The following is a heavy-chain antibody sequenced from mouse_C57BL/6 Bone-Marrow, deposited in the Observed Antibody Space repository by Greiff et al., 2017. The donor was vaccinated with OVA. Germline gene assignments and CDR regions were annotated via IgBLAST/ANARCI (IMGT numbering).Heavy chain of an antibody. J-gene: IGHJ3*01. CDR3: ARGGRWLLWFAY. Sequence: VQLQQSGAELVRPGASVKLSCKASGYTFTDYYITWVKQRPGQGLEWIARIYPGSGNTYYNEKFKGKATLTAEKSSSTAYMQLSSLTSEDSAVYFCARGGRWLLWFAYWGQGTLVTVSA. CDR2: IYPGSGNT. V-gene: IGHV1-76*01. CDR1: GYTFTDYY. D-gene: IGHD2-3*01.